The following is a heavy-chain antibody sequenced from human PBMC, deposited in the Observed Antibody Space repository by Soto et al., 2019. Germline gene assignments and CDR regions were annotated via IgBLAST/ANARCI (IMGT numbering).Heavy chain of an antibody. J-gene: IGHJ4*02. V-gene: IGHV4-30-2*01. D-gene: IGHD3-10*01. Sequence: SETLSLTCTVSGASITYGAYSWSWIRQTPGKGLEWIGYINHLETTFYNPSFESRLTLSVDRTKNQFSLNLKSMSAADRAVYFCARGGGFDSFDYWGQGILVTVS. CDR2: INHLETT. CDR1: GASITYGAYS. CDR3: ARGGGFDSFDY.